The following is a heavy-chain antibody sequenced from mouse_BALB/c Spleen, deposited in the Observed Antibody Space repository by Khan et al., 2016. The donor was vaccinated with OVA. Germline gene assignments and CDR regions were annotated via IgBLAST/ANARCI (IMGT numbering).Heavy chain of an antibody. CDR3: ARATYYPRDFEV. D-gene: IGHD1-1*01. CDR2: IAPANGNT. CDR1: GFTIKDTY. Sequence: VRLQQSGAELVKPGASVKLSCTASGFTIKDTYLNWVKQRPEQGLEWIGRIAPANGNTQYDPKFQGTATITSDTSSNPSYLQLNSLTSEDTAVDYCARATYYPRDFEVWGTGTTVTVSS. V-gene: IGHV14-3*02. J-gene: IGHJ1*03.